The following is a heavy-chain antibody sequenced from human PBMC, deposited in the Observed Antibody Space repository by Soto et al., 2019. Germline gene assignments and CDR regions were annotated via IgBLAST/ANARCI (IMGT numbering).Heavy chain of an antibody. CDR1: GFTFSSYS. CDR3: ARDGIVGATTKKWFDP. D-gene: IGHD1-26*01. J-gene: IGHJ5*02. CDR2: ISSSSSTI. Sequence: PGGSLRLSCAASGFTFSSYSMNWVRQAPGKGLEWVSYISSSSSTIYYADSVKGRFTISRDNAKNSLYLQMNSLRDEDTAVYYCARDGIVGATTKKWFDPWGQGTLVTVSS. V-gene: IGHV3-48*02.